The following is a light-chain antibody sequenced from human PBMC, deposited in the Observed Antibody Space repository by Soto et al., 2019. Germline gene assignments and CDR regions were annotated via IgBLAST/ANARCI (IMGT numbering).Light chain of an antibody. CDR1: QSVNKR. CDR2: DAS. V-gene: IGKV1-5*01. Sequence: DIQMTQSPSTLSASVGDRVTITCRASQSVNKRLAWFQQKPGKVPKLLIYDASSLESGVPSRSSAGGSGTEFTLTIRSPQPDDFATYSCRQYETFSGTFGPGTKX. CDR3: RQYETFSGT. J-gene: IGKJ1*01.